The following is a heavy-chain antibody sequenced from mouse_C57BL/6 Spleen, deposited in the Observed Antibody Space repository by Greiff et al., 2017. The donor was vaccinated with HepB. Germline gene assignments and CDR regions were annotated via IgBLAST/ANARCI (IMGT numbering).Heavy chain of an antibody. CDR3: ARHSYGNYVYYAMDY. J-gene: IGHJ4*01. CDR1: GFTFSSYT. CDR2: ISGGGGNT. V-gene: IGHV5-9*01. Sequence: DVKLVESGGGLVKPGGSLKLSCAASGFTFSSYTMSWVRQTPEKRLEWVATISGGGGNTYYPDSVKGRFTISRDNAKNTLYLQMSSLRSEDTALYYCARHSYGNYVYYAMDYWGQGTSVTVSS. D-gene: IGHD2-1*01.